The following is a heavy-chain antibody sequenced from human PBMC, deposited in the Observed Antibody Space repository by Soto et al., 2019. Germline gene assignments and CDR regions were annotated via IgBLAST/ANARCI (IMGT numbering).Heavy chain of an antibody. CDR2: ISANGQGI. V-gene: IGHV3-23*01. CDR3: AKDRNYPRDQFHY. J-gene: IGHJ4*02. Sequence: GGSLRLSCAASGFTFSTYALSWVRQAPGKGLEWVSAISANGQGIYYADSVRGRFTISRDNPKNTIFLHMDSLRAEDTAVYYCAKDRNYPRDQFHYWGQGTLVTVSS. D-gene: IGHD1-7*01. CDR1: GFTFSTYA.